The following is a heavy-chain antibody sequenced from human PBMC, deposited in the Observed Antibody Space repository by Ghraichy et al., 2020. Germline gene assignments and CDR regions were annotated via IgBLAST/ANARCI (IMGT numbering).Heavy chain of an antibody. V-gene: IGHV3-73*01. CDR2: SRSKPNNYAT. CDR1: GFAFSDSA. D-gene: IGHD1-14*01. Sequence: LSLTCAASGFAFSDSAMNWVRQVSGKGLEWVGHSRSKPNNYATTYTASVKGRFTISRDESKNMAYLQMNSLKIEDTAVYYCTRDHSYSMDVWGQGTTVTVSS. CDR3: TRDHSYSMDV. J-gene: IGHJ6*02.